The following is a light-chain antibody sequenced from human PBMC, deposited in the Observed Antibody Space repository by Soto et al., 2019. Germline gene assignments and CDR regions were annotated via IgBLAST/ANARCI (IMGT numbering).Light chain of an antibody. J-gene: IGLJ2*01. CDR2: DVA. V-gene: IGLV2-14*03. CDR3: SSYTTNNTLL. Sequence: QSALTQPASVSGSPGQSIAISCTGTSSDLGGYNYVSWYQQLPGKAPKLMIYDVANRPSGVSNRFSGSKSGNTASLTISGLQAEDEADYYCSSYTTNNTLLFGGGTKLTVL. CDR1: SSDLGGYNY.